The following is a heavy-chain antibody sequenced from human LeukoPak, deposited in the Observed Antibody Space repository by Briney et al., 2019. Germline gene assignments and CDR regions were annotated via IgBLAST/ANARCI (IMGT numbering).Heavy chain of an antibody. CDR3: AREGYSSGSLGDLDH. V-gene: IGHV3-30*03. CDR1: GFTFSSYN. Sequence: GGSLRLSCAASGFTFSSYNMGWVRQAPGKGLDWVAVISGAGSVTHYADSVRGRFTISRDNSRDTVFLQMNSLRPEDTGVYYCAREGYSSGSLGDLDHWGQGTRVTVSS. J-gene: IGHJ5*02. D-gene: IGHD6-19*01. CDR2: ISGAGSVT.